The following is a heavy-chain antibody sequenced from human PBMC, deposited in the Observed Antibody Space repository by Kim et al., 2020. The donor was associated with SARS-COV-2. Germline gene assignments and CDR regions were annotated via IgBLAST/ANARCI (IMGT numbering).Heavy chain of an antibody. Sequence: ASVKVSCKASGYTFTSYDINWVRQATGQGLEWMGWMNPNSGNTGYAQKFQGRVTMTRNTSISTAYMELSSLRSEDTAVYYCARVQIDDFWSGYYTGWYYYYGMDVWGQGTTVTVSS. J-gene: IGHJ6*02. CDR2: MNPNSGNT. CDR3: ARVQIDDFWSGYYTGWYYYYGMDV. D-gene: IGHD3-3*01. CDR1: GYTFTSYD. V-gene: IGHV1-8*01.